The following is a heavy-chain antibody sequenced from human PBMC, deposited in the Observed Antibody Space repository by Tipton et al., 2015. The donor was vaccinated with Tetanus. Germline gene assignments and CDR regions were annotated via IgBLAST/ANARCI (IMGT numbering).Heavy chain of an antibody. Sequence: SLRLSCAASGFTFSSYAMSWVRQAPGKGLEWVSAISGSGGSTYYADSVKGRFTISRDNSKNTLYLQMNSLRAEDTAVYYCAQKADYDFWSGYLALWGGGMDVWGQGTTVTVSS. D-gene: IGHD3-3*01. J-gene: IGHJ6*02. V-gene: IGHV3-23*01. CDR3: AQKADYDFWSGYLALWGGGMDV. CDR1: GFTFSSYA. CDR2: ISGSGGST.